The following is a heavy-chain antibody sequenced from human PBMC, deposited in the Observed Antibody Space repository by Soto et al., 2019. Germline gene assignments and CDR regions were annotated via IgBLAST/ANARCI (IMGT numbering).Heavy chain of an antibody. J-gene: IGHJ5*02. CDR1: GFTFRNYA. Sequence: EEQLLESGGGLIQPGGSLRLSCAASGFTFRNYAMSWVRQAPGKGLEWVSSISGSGGATFYPDSVKGRFTISRDNSRNTVYLQMNSPRAEDTAIYYWAKYPEGLDAWGQGTLVTVSS. CDR2: ISGSGGAT. V-gene: IGHV3-23*01. CDR3: AKYPEGLDA.